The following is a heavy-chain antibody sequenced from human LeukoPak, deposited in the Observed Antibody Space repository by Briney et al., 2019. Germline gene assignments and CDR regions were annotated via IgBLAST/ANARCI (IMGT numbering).Heavy chain of an antibody. Sequence: GGSLRLSCTASGFTFGDYAMSWFRQAPGKGLEWVGFIRSKAHGGTTEYAASVKGRFTISRDDSKSIAYLQMNSLKTEDTAVYYCTGRYFDWLYDYWGQGTLVTVSS. V-gene: IGHV3-49*03. D-gene: IGHD3-9*01. CDR1: GFTFGDYA. CDR2: IRSKAHGGTT. CDR3: TGRYFDWLYDY. J-gene: IGHJ4*02.